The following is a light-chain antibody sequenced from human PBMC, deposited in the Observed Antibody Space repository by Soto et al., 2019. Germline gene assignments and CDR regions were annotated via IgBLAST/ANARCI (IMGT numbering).Light chain of an antibody. CDR2: YTS. Sequence: IEMKQSPATLSVSPGERATLSCRASQSVSSNLVWYQHKPGQAPRLLIYYTSNRATGIPARFSGSGSGTDFTLTINSLAPEDFAIYYCHQRQSWPRTFGQGTKVDI. CDR3: HQRQSWPRT. V-gene: IGKV3-11*01. CDR1: QSVSSN. J-gene: IGKJ1*01.